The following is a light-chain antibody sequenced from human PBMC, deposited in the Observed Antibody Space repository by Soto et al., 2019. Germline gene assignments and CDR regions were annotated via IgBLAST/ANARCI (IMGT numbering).Light chain of an antibody. CDR2: AAS. Sequence: DIQLTQSLSFLSASVGDRVTITCRASQGISSYLAWYQQKPGKAPKLLIYAASTLRSGVPSRFSGSGSGTEFTLTISSLQPKDFATYYCQHLNGYPRTFGQGNKVEIK. J-gene: IGKJ1*01. CDR3: QHLNGYPRT. V-gene: IGKV1-9*01. CDR1: QGISSY.